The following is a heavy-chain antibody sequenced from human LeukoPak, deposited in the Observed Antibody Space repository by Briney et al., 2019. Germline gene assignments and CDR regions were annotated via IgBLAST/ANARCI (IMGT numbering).Heavy chain of an antibody. V-gene: IGHV1-8*02. CDR3: ARQNLVGATPFDY. Sequence: ASVKVSCKASGYTFTSYDINWVRQVTGQGLEWMGWMNPKSGNTGYAQKFQGRVTMTRDTSISTAYMELSRLRSDDTAVYYCARQNLVGATPFDYWGQGTLVTVSS. CDR2: MNPKSGNT. D-gene: IGHD1-26*01. CDR1: GYTFTSYD. J-gene: IGHJ4*02.